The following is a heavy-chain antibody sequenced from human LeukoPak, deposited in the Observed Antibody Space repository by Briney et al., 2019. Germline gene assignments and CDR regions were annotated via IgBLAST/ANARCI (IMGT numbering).Heavy chain of an antibody. V-gene: IGHV3-7*01. CDR3: AGCISKNCDDAIDI. CDR2: IKLDGSDK. Sequence: GGSLRLSCTTSGFNFRAYWMSWVRQAPGKGLEWVANIKLDGSDKYYVDSVKGRFTISRDNAESSLYLQMNSLRAEDTAVYFCAGCISKNCDDAIDIWGHGTVVSVSS. J-gene: IGHJ3*02. D-gene: IGHD2-2*01. CDR1: GFNFRAYW.